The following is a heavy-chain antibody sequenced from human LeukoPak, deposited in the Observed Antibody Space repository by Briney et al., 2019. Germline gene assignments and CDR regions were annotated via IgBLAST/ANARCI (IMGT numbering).Heavy chain of an antibody. CDR1: GFTFSSYA. D-gene: IGHD5-12*01. CDR3: AKPNSGNNAFDI. Sequence: GGSLRLFCAASGFTFSSYAMSWVRQAPGKGLEWVSAISGSCRNTYYADSVKGRFTISRDNSKNTLYLQMNSLRAEDTAVYYCAKPNSGNNAFDIWGQGTMVTVSS. V-gene: IGHV3-23*01. CDR2: ISGSCRNT. J-gene: IGHJ3*02.